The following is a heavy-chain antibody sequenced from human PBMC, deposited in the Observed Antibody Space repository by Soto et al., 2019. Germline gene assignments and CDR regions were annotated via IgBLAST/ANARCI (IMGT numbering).Heavy chain of an antibody. CDR2: IYYSGNT. CDR3: ARDFKRYSGPPGPRAY. V-gene: IGHV4-30-4*01. Sequence: QVQLRESGPGLVKPSQTLSLTCTVSGDSISSGDYYWSWIRQPTGKGLEWIGCIYYSGNTYYNPSLNHRFGISVDTPKNQFSLQLSSVTVAETAVYYCARDFKRYSGPPGPRAYWGLGTLVTVSS. D-gene: IGHD5-12*01. J-gene: IGHJ4*02. CDR1: GDSISSGDYY.